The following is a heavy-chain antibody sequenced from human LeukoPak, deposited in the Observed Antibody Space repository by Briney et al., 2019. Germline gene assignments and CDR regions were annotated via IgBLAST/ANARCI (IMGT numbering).Heavy chain of an antibody. CDR1: GFTVSNNY. Sequence: GGSLRLSCAASGFTVSNNYMSWVRQAPGKGLEWVSIIYSGGSTYYADSVKGRFTISRDNSKNTLYLQMNSLRPEDAAVYYCSELAGRYYDSSAYYHWGQGTLVTVSS. V-gene: IGHV3-66*02. CDR3: SELAGRYYDSSAYYH. D-gene: IGHD3-22*01. CDR2: IYSGGST. J-gene: IGHJ5*02.